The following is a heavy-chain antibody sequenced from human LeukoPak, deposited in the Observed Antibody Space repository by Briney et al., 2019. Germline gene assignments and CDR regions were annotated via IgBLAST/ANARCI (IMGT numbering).Heavy chain of an antibody. CDR1: GFTFNNAW. J-gene: IGHJ6*02. Sequence: GGSLRLSCAASGFTFNNAWMNWVRQAPGKGLEWVGRIKSKTDGGTTDYAAPVKGRFTISRDDSKNTLSLQMNSLKTEDTAVYYCSTLGLYHYYAMDVWGQGTTVTVSS. CDR3: STLGLYHYYAMDV. V-gene: IGHV3-15*01. CDR2: IKSKTDGGTT.